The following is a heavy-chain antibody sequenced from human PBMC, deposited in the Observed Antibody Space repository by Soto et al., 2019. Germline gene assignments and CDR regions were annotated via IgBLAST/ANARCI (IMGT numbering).Heavy chain of an antibody. CDR3: TRLEFGMFGAY. CDR2: IHHSGDT. CDR1: GDSITTSTSW. Sequence: TLSLTCVVSGDSITTSTSWWSWVRQPPGEGLEWIGEIHHSGDTNYDPSFESRATLSMDKPKNQFSLRLTSVTAADTAVYYCTRLEFGMFGAYWGQGSMVTVSS. D-gene: IGHD3-16*01. V-gene: IGHV4-4*02. J-gene: IGHJ4*02.